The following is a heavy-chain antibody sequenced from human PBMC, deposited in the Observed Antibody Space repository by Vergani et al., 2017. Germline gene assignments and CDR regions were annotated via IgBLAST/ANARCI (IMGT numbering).Heavy chain of an antibody. CDR1: GFPFSTYG. CDR2: IRYDGSNK. J-gene: IGHJ3*02. D-gene: IGHD2-2*01. V-gene: IGHV3-30*02. CDR3: AKDWLGYCSSTSCHAFDI. Sequence: QVQLVESGGGVVQPGESLRLSCAASGFPFSTYGMHWVRQAPGKGLEWVAFIRYDGSNKYYADSVKGRFTISRDNSKTTLYLQMNSLRAEDTAVYYCAKDWLGYCSSTSCHAFDIWGQGTMVTVSS.